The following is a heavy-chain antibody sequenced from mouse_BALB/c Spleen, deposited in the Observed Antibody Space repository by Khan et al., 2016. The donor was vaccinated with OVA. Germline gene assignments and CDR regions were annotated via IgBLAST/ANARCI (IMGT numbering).Heavy chain of an antibody. CDR2: INPHIGET. V-gene: IGHV1-20*02. J-gene: IGHJ2*01. Sequence: VQLKESGPELVKPGASVKISCKASGYSFTGYFMNWVMQSHGKSLEWIGRINPHIGETFYNQKFKGKATLTVDESSSTAHMELRSLESEDSAVYYCARIYGSDFDYWGQGTTRTVSS. CDR1: GYSFTGYF. CDR3: ARIYGSDFDY. D-gene: IGHD1-1*01.